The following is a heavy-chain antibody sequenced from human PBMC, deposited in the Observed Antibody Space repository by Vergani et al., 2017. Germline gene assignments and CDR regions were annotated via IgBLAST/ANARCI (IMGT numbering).Heavy chain of an antibody. CDR2: INHSGST. J-gene: IGHJ6*03. D-gene: IGHD6-13*01. CDR3: ARLSRQLDPAYYMDV. V-gene: IGHV4-34*01. CDR1: GGSFSGYY. Sequence: QVQLQQWGAGLLKPSETLSLTCAVYGGSFSGYYWSWIRQPPGKGLEWIGEINHSGSTYYNPSLKSRVTISVDTSKNQFSLKLSSVTAADTAVYYCARLSRQLDPAYYMDVWGKGTTVTVSS.